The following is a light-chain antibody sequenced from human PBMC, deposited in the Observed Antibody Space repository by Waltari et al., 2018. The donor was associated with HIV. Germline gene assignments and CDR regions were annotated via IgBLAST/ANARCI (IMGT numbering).Light chain of an antibody. CDR2: DGS. V-gene: IGKV3-20*01. Sequence: EIVLTQSPGTLSLSPGESATLSCRASHSVTSSYVTWYQQKPGQAPKFLMYDGSTRATGIPDRFSGSGSGTDYTLTISKVEPEDFAVYYCQQYGDSWTFGQGTKVEIK. CDR1: HSVTSSY. J-gene: IGKJ1*01. CDR3: QQYGDSWT.